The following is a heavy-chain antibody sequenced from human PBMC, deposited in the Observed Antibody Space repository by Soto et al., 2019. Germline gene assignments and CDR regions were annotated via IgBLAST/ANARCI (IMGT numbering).Heavy chain of an antibody. D-gene: IGHD2-15*01. CDR3: ARDRGGSYSLDY. V-gene: IGHV4-59*01. J-gene: IGHJ4*02. CDR2: IYHSGTT. Sequence: QVQLQESGPGLVKPSETLSLTCTVSGGSISGYYWSWIRQPPGKGLEWIGYIYHSGTTNYNPSLSSRVTISVDTSKNEFSLKLSSVTAADTAVYYCARDRGGSYSLDYWGQGTLVTVSS. CDR1: GGSISGYY.